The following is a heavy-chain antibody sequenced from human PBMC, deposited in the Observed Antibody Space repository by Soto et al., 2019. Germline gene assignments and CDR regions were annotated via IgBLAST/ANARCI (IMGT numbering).Heavy chain of an antibody. CDR2: TCRYGREL. J-gene: IGHJ4*02. Sequence: EVQLVESGGGFNQPGGSLRLSCAASGFTFSTYCMHWVRLTPGTGLVWVSRTCRYGRELYYADSVKGRFTISRDDAKNTLYLQMDSLRVEDTGIYYCVRGTTAWRGMDYWGQGALVTVSS. D-gene: IGHD1-1*01. V-gene: IGHV3-74*01. CDR3: VRGTTAWRGMDY. CDR1: GFTFSTYC.